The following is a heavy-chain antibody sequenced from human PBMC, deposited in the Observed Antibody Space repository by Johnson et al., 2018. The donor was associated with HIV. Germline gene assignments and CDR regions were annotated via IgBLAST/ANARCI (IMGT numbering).Heavy chain of an antibody. D-gene: IGHD3-9*01. V-gene: IGHV3-33*01. Sequence: QVQLVESGGGVVQPGGSLRLSCAASGFTFSSYGMHWVRQASGKGLEWVAVIWYDGSNKYYADSVKGRFTISRDNSKNTLYLQMNSLRAEDTAVYYCASGYFDWLLISAVDVWGQGTMVTVSS. CDR3: ASGYFDWLLISAVDV. CDR1: GFTFSSYG. CDR2: IWYDGSNK. J-gene: IGHJ3*01.